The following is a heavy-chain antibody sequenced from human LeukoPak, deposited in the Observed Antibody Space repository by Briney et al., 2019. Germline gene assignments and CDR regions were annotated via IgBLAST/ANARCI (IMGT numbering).Heavy chain of an antibody. CDR3: ARRIAAGHYFDY. V-gene: IGHV4-39*07. J-gene: IGHJ4*02. Sequence: PSETLSLTCTVSGASISNGAYHWGWIRQPPGKGLEWIGEIYHSGSTNYNPSLKSRVTISVDKSKNQFSLKLSSVTAADTAVYYCARRIAAGHYFDYWGQGTLVTVSS. CDR1: GASISNGAYH. D-gene: IGHD6-13*01. CDR2: IYHSGST.